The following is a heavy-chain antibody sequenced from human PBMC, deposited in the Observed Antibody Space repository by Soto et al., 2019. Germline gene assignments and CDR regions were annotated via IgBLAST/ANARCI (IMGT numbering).Heavy chain of an antibody. Sequence: PGGSLRLSCAASGFTFSSYSMNWVRQAPGKGLEWVSSISSSSSYIYYADSVKGRFTISRDNAKNSLYLQMNSLRAEDTAVYYCARGKGSEILRYFDWFPWGSVWGQGTTVTVSS. D-gene: IGHD3-9*01. CDR2: ISSSSSYI. CDR1: GFTFSSYS. V-gene: IGHV3-21*01. CDR3: ARGKGSEILRYFDWFPWGSV. J-gene: IGHJ6*02.